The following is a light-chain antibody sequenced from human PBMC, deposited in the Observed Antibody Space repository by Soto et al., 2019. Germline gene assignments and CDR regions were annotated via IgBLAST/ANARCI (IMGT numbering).Light chain of an antibody. J-gene: IGKJ5*01. V-gene: IGKV3-15*01. CDR1: QSVSNN. CDR2: YAS. Sequence: EIMMTQSPATLSVSPGERATLSCRASQSVSNNLAWYQQKPGQAPRLLTYYASTRATGIPARFSGRGSGTEFSLTISSLPSDDFALYYCQQYNNWPPITFGQGTRLEIK. CDR3: QQYNNWPPIT.